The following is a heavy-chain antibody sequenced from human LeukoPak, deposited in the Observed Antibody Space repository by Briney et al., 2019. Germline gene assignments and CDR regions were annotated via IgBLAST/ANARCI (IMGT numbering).Heavy chain of an antibody. Sequence: SGGPLRLSCEGSGFNFNDAWMSWIRQAPGKGLEWVGRVRTTAEGETTDYAAPVRGRVIISRDDSKNMVFLQMNRLETEDTAIYYCTAGLGKTDDDSWGQGTLVTVSS. CDR1: GFNFNDAW. D-gene: IGHD4-11*01. V-gene: IGHV3-15*01. J-gene: IGHJ4*02. CDR2: VRTTAEGETT. CDR3: TAGLGKTDDDS.